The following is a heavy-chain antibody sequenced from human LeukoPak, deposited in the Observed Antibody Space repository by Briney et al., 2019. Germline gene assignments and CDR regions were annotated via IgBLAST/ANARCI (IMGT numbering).Heavy chain of an antibody. CDR1: GGSISSNSYY. J-gene: IGHJ5*02. V-gene: IGHV4-39*07. Sequence: SETLSLTCTVSGGSISSNSYYWGWIRQPPGKGLEWIGSIYYSGSTYYNPSLKSRVTISVDTSKNQFSLKLSSVTAADTAVYYCARVRGVIGEADSWFDPWGQGTLVTVSS. CDR3: ARVRGVIGEADSWFDP. D-gene: IGHD3-10*01. CDR2: IYYSGST.